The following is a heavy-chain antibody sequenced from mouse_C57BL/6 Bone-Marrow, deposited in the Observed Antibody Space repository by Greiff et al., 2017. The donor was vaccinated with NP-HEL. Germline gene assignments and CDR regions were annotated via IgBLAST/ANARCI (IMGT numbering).Heavy chain of an antibody. V-gene: IGHV1-72*01. CDR1: GYTFTSYW. CDR3: ASWGLRRAWFAY. CDR2: IDPNSGGT. J-gene: IGHJ3*01. Sequence: QVQLQQPGAELVKPGASVKLSCKASGYTFTSYWMHWVKQRPGRGLEWIGRIDPNSGGTKYNEKFKSKATLTVDKPSSTAYMQLSSLTSEDSAVYYCASWGLRRAWFAYWGQGTLVTVSA. D-gene: IGHD2-4*01.